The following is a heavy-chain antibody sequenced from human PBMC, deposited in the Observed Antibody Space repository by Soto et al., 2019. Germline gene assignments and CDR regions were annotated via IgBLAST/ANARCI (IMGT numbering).Heavy chain of an antibody. Sequence: ASVKVSCKASGYTFTSYGISWVRQAPGQGLEWMGWISAYNGNTNYAQKLQGRVTMTTDTSTRTAYMELRSLRSDDTAVYYCARFNELGYCSSTSCYGVYAFDIWGQGTMVTVSS. CDR2: ISAYNGNT. D-gene: IGHD2-2*01. CDR1: GYTFTSYG. V-gene: IGHV1-18*01. J-gene: IGHJ3*02. CDR3: ARFNELGYCSSTSCYGVYAFDI.